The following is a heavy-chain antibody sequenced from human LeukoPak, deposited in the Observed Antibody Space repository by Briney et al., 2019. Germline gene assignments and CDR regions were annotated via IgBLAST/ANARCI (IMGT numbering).Heavy chain of an antibody. CDR2: ITDSGRI. V-gene: IGHV4-59*08. CDR3: ARLPSHYSSTWGFFDN. D-gene: IGHD3-16*01. Sequence: SETLSLTCTVSGGSISINYWTWIRQTPGNGLEWIAYITDSGRIKCNPSLESRVTISKDMSKNQFSLKLSSMTAADTAVYYCARLPSHYSSTWGFFDNWGQGTLVTVSS. CDR1: GGSISINY. J-gene: IGHJ4*02.